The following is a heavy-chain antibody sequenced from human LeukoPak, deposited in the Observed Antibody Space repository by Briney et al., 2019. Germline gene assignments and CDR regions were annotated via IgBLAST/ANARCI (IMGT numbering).Heavy chain of an antibody. V-gene: IGHV1-2*02. J-gene: IGHJ6*03. Sequence: ASVKVSCKASGYTFTGYYMHWVRQAPGQGLEWMGWINPNSGGTNYAQKFQGGVTMTRDTSISTAYMELSRLRSDDTAVYYCARDTGGYYYYMDVWGKGTTVTVSS. CDR3: ARDTGGYYYYMDV. CDR1: GYTFTGYY. D-gene: IGHD1-14*01. CDR2: INPNSGGT.